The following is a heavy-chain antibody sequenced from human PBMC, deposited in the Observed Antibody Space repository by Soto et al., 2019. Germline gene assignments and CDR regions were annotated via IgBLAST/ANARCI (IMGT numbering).Heavy chain of an antibody. D-gene: IGHD3-10*01. V-gene: IGHV4-31*03. CDR3: ASSDFYYGSGSYYHFDY. CDR2: IYCSGST. CDR1: GGSIGSGGYY. Sequence: KPSETLSPTCTVSGGSIGSGGYYWSWIRQHPGKGLEWIGYIYCSGSTYYNPSLKSRVTISVDTSKNQFSLKLSSVTAADTAVYYCASSDFYYGSGSYYHFDYWGQGTLVTVSS. J-gene: IGHJ4*02.